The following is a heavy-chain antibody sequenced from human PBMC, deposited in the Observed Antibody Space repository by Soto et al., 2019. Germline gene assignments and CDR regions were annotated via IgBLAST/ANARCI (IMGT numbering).Heavy chain of an antibody. CDR3: ARLSSFSTGYYGMDV. CDR1: GGSISSGGYY. D-gene: IGHD6-6*01. CDR2: IYYSGST. Sequence: XTLSLTCTVSGGSISSGGYYWSWIRQPPGKGLEWIGYIYYSGSTNYNPSLKSRVTISVDTSKNQFSLKLSSVTAADTAVYYCARLSSFSTGYYGMDVWGQGTTVTVSS. V-gene: IGHV4-61*08. J-gene: IGHJ6*02.